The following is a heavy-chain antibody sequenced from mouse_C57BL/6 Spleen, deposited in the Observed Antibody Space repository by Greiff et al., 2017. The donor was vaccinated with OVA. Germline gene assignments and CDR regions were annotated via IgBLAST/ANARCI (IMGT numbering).Heavy chain of an antibody. Sequence: VQLQQPGAELVRPGSSVKLSCKASGYTFTSYWMHWVKQRPIQGLEWIGNIDPSDSETHYNQKFKDKATLTVDKSSSTAYMQLSSLTSEDSAVYYCARQDYEGWYFDVWGTGTTVTVSS. CDR1: GYTFTSYW. J-gene: IGHJ1*03. V-gene: IGHV1-52*01. D-gene: IGHD2-4*01. CDR3: ARQDYEGWYFDV. CDR2: IDPSDSET.